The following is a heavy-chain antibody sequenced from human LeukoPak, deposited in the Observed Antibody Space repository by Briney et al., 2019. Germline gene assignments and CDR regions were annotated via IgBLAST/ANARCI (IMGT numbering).Heavy chain of an antibody. Sequence: PGGSLRVSCAASGFSFSDYFMSWIRQTPEEGLEWLSYISSSSDYKNYADSLKGRFTISRDNAKNSVYLQMNSLRAEDTAVYYCARQGLYDSSDFWTFQHWGQGTLVPVSS. CDR2: ISSSSDYK. CDR1: GFSFSDYF. J-gene: IGHJ1*01. V-gene: IGHV3-11*06. CDR3: ARQGLYDSSDFWTFQH. D-gene: IGHD3/OR15-3a*01.